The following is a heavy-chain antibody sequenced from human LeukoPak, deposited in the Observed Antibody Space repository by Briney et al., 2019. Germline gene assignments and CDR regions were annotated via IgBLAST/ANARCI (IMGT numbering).Heavy chain of an antibody. Sequence: ASVKVTCKASGGTFSSYAISWVRQAPGQGLEWMGGIIPIFGTANYAQKFQGRVTITADESTSTAYMELSSLRSEDTAVYYCARERITIFGVVEDAFDIWGQGTMVTVSS. CDR1: GGTFSSYA. CDR3: ARERITIFGVVEDAFDI. J-gene: IGHJ3*02. V-gene: IGHV1-69*13. D-gene: IGHD3-3*01. CDR2: IIPIFGTA.